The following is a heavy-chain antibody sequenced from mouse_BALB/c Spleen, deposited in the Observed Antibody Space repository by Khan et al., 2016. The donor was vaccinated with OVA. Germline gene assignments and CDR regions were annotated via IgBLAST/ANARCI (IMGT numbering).Heavy chain of an antibody. J-gene: IGHJ2*01. CDR2: ISYSGRT. Sequence: EVQLQESGPGLVKPSQSLSLTCTVTGYSITSDYAWNWIRQFPGNKLEWMGYISYSGRTSYNPSLKSRISITRDTSKNQFFLQLNSVTTEDTATDYCTRSVTITTVVATDLHNWGQGTTLTVSS. D-gene: IGHD1-1*01. V-gene: IGHV3-2*02. CDR1: GYSITSDYA. CDR3: TRSVTITTVVATDLHN.